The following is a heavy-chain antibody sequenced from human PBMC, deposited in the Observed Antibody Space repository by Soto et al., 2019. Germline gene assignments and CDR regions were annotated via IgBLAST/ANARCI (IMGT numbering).Heavy chain of an antibody. CDR3: AREDYYGAGIYYFDH. Sequence: GASVKVSCKASGYTSTAYPMHWVRQAPGQRLEWMGWINVANGDTGYSQKFQGRVTVTRDTSASTVYVELSSLTSEDTAVYYCAREDYYGAGIYYFDHWGQGTLVTVSS. D-gene: IGHD3-10*01. V-gene: IGHV1-3*01. CDR1: GYTSTAYP. CDR2: INVANGDT. J-gene: IGHJ4*02.